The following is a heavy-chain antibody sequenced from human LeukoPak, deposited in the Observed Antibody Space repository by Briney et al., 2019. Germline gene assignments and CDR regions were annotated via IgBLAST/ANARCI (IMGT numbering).Heavy chain of an antibody. J-gene: IGHJ4*02. CDR1: GYTFTSYY. CDR2: INPSGGST. Sequence: ASVKVSCKASGYTFTSYYMHWVRQAPGQGLEWMGIINPSGGSTSYAQKFQGRVTMTRDTSISTAYMELSRLRSDDTAVYYCARALVGATRGTFDYWGQGTLVTVSS. D-gene: IGHD1-26*01. V-gene: IGHV1-46*01. CDR3: ARALVGATRGTFDY.